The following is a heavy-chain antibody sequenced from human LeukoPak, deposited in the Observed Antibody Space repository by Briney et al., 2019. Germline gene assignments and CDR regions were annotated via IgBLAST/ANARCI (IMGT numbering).Heavy chain of an antibody. CDR3: ARRGSSWPPVDDAFDI. CDR1: GGSISSGSYY. J-gene: IGHJ3*02. D-gene: IGHD6-13*01. V-gene: IGHV4-61*02. Sequence: SQTLSLTCTVSGGSISSGSYYWSWIRQPAGKGLEWIGRIYTSGSTNYNPSLKSRVTISVDTSKNQFSLKLSSVTAADTAVYYCARRGSSWPPVDDAFDIWGQGTMVTVSS. CDR2: IYTSGST.